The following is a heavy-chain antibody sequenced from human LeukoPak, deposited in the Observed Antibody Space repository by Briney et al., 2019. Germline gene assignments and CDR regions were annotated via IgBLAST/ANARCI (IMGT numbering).Heavy chain of an antibody. V-gene: IGHV1-18*01. CDR2: ISAYNGNT. CDR1: GYTFTSYG. Sequence: ASVKVSCKASGYTFTSYGISWVRQAPGQGLEWVGWISAYNGNTNYAQKLQGRVTMTTDTSTSTAYMELRSLRSDDTAVYYCARDMLYYDSSGFSDYWGQGTLVTVSS. D-gene: IGHD3-22*01. J-gene: IGHJ4*02. CDR3: ARDMLYYDSSGFSDY.